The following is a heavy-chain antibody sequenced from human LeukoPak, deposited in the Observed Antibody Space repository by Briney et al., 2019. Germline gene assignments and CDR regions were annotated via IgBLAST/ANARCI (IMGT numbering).Heavy chain of an antibody. Sequence: ASVKVSCKSSGYTFTSYDINWVRQATGQGLEGMGLMNPNSGNTGYAQKFQGRVTMTRNTSISTAYMELSSLRSEDTAVYYCARLGSGSYYPNNYYYGMDVWGQGTTVTVSS. CDR1: GYTFTSYD. V-gene: IGHV1-8*01. CDR2: MNPNSGNT. J-gene: IGHJ6*02. D-gene: IGHD3-10*02. CDR3: ARLGSGSYYPNNYYYGMDV.